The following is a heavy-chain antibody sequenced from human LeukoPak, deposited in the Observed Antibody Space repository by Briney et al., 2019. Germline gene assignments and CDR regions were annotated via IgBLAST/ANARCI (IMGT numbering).Heavy chain of an antibody. D-gene: IGHD5-18*01. CDR3: ARDWEGGYSYGYYYYYGMDV. V-gene: IGHV3-30-3*01. CDR2: ISYDVSNK. J-gene: IGHJ6*02. CDR1: GFTFSSYA. Sequence: GGSLRLSCAASGFTFSSYAMHWVRQAPGKGLEWVAVISYDVSNKYYADSVKGRFTISRDNSKNTLYLQMNSLRAEDTAVYYCARDWEGGYSYGYYYYYGMDVWGQGTTVTVSS.